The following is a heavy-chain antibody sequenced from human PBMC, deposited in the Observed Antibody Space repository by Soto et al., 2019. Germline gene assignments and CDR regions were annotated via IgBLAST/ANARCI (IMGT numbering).Heavy chain of an antibody. CDR2: ISGGGDAT. V-gene: IGHV3-23*01. J-gene: IGHJ2*01. CDR3: ARKVSGSTGRPDLWYFDL. D-gene: IGHD3-10*01. Sequence: EVQLLDSGGGLVQPGVSLRLSCAASVFTFSGYALTWVRQAPGKGLEWVSAISGGGDATFYADSVKGRVTISRDNSKNSLYLQINHLRAEDTAVYYCARKVSGSTGRPDLWYFDLWGRGTLVTVSS. CDR1: VFTFSGYA.